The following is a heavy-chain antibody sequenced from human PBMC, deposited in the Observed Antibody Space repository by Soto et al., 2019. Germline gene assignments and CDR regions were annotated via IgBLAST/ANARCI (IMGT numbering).Heavy chain of an antibody. Sequence: QVQLVQSGAEVKKPGSSVKVSCKASGGTFSSYAISWVRQAPGQGLEWMGGIIPIFGTANYAQKFQGRVTITAGESTSTAYIELGSLRSEDTAVYYCARDNSGYDCGPFVSYYSGMDVWGQGTTVTVSS. CDR1: GGTFSSYA. CDR2: IIPIFGTA. J-gene: IGHJ6*02. V-gene: IGHV1-69*12. CDR3: ARDNSGYDCGPFVSYYSGMDV. D-gene: IGHD5-12*01.